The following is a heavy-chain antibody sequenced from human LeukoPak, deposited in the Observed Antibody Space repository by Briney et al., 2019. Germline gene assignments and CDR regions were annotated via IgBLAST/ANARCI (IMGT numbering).Heavy chain of an antibody. CDR1: GFTFSSYS. Sequence: GGSLRLSCAASGFTFSSYSMNWVRQAPGKGLEWVSSISSSSSYIYYADSVKGRFTISRDNAKNSLYLQMNSLRAEDTAVYYCARAVNYYDSSGYEYYFDYWGQGTLVTVSS. V-gene: IGHV3-21*01. CDR3: ARAVNYYDSSGYEYYFDY. D-gene: IGHD3-22*01. CDR2: ISSSSSYI. J-gene: IGHJ4*02.